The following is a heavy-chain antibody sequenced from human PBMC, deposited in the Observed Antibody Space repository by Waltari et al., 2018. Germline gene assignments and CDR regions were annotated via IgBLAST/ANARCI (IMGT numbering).Heavy chain of an antibody. V-gene: IGHV1-2*02. CDR3: ARGNWNDVWGNWFDP. Sequence: QVQLVQSGAEGKKPGASVKVSCKASGYTFTGYYMHWVRQGPGQGLEGRGRTHPHSGGQNQGQKFQRRVTMTRDTSISTAYMELSRLRSDDTAVYYCARGNWNDVWGNWFDPWGQGTLVTVSS. J-gene: IGHJ5*02. CDR1: GYTFTGYY. CDR2: THPHSGGQ. D-gene: IGHD1-1*01.